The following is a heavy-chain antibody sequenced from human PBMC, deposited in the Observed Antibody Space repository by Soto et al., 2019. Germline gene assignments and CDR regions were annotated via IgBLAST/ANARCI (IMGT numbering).Heavy chain of an antibody. J-gene: IGHJ5*02. D-gene: IGHD2-8*01. CDR2: ISAYNGNT. CDR3: AGRVGRYCTNGVCYFPPEADNNWFDP. V-gene: IGHV1-18*01. CDR1: GYTFTSYG. Sequence: ASVKVSCKASGYTFTSYGISWVRQAPGQGLEWMGWISAYNGNTNYAQKLQGRVTMTTDTSTSTAYMELRSLRSDDTAVYYCAGRVGRYCTNGVCYFPPEADNNWFDPWGQGTLVTVSS.